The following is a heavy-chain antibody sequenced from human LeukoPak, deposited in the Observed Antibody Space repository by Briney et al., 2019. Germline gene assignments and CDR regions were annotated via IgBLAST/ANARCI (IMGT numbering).Heavy chain of an antibody. CDR1: GFTFSSYA. V-gene: IGHV3-23*01. Sequence: QPGGSLRLSCAASGFTFSSYAMSWVRQAPGKGLEWVSAFSGSGGSTYYADSVKGRFTISRDNSKNTLYLQMNSLRADDTAVYFCAKEGYYYDSSGYYNYWGQGILVTVSS. J-gene: IGHJ4*02. D-gene: IGHD3-22*01. CDR3: AKEGYYYDSSGYYNY. CDR2: FSGSGGST.